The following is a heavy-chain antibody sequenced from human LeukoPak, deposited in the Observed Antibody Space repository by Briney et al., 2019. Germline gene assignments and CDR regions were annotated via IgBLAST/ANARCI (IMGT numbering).Heavy chain of an antibody. Sequence: PGGSLRLSCAASGFTFSSYSMNWVRQAPGKGLEWVSSISSSSSYIHYADSVKGRFTISRDNAKNSLYLQMNSLRAEDTAVYYCARESSSGWYVLRYFDYWGQGTLVTVSS. CDR2: ISSSSSYI. J-gene: IGHJ4*02. D-gene: IGHD6-19*01. V-gene: IGHV3-21*01. CDR3: ARESSSGWYVLRYFDY. CDR1: GFTFSSYS.